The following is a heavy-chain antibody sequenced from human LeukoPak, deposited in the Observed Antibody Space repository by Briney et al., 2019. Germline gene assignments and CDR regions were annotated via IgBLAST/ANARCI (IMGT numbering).Heavy chain of an antibody. CDR1: GFVFSNYD. D-gene: IGHD5-24*01. Sequence: GGSLRLSCGASGFVFSNYDMHWVRQAPGKGLEWVAYIQYNGNNKYYVDSVRGRFTISRDNSKNTLHLQMNSLRTEDTAVYYCALEPSKYGSAFDSWGQGTLLTVSS. V-gene: IGHV3-30*02. CDR3: ALEPSKYGSAFDS. CDR2: IQYNGNNK. J-gene: IGHJ4*02.